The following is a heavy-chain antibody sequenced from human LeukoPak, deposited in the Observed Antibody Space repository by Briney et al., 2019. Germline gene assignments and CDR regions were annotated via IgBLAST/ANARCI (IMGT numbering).Heavy chain of an antibody. CDR2: TGNTGSTK. CDR1: GFTFSGFA. Sequence: PGESLRLSCAASGFTFSGFAMSWARQAPGKGLEWVSSTGNTGSTKYYADSVRGRFTISRDNSQNTLYLQMNNLRAEDTALYYCARLYSSSSSDWGQGTLVTVSS. D-gene: IGHD6-6*01. V-gene: IGHV3-23*01. J-gene: IGHJ4*02. CDR3: ARLYSSSSSD.